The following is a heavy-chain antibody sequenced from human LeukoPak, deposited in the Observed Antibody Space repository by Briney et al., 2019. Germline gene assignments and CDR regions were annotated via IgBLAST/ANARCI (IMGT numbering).Heavy chain of an antibody. CDR1: GGSFSGYY. Sequence: SETLSLTCAVYGGSFSGYYWSWIRQPPGKGLEWIGEINHSGSTNYNPSLKSRVTISVDTSKNQFSLKLSSVTAADTAVYYCARGRSIGVAVMDWFDPWGQGTLVTVSS. CDR3: ARGRSIGVAVMDWFDP. CDR2: INHSGST. J-gene: IGHJ5*02. V-gene: IGHV4-34*01. D-gene: IGHD6-19*01.